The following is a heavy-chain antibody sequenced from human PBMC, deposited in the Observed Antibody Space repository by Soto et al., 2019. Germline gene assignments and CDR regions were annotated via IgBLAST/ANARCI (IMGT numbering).Heavy chain of an antibody. CDR1: GYFFASYS. V-gene: IGHV1-46*01. Sequence: QVQLVQSGAEVTKPGASVKVSCKASGYFFASYSMHWVRQAPGPRLEWMGTINPSGGSTSYVEKFQCRVTMTRDPSTSTVYMELSRLRSEDTAVYYCARESAGRDEFESSGDFDYWGQGTLVTVSS. J-gene: IGHJ4*02. CDR2: INPSGGST. CDR3: ARESAGRDEFESSGDFDY. D-gene: IGHD3-22*01.